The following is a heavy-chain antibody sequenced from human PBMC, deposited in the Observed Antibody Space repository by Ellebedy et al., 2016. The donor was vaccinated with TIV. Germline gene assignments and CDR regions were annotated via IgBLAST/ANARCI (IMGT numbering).Heavy chain of an antibody. CDR3: ASTEYLGFWGY. D-gene: IGHD3-16*01. CDR2: IYDSGNT. V-gene: IGHV4-59*01. J-gene: IGHJ4*02. CDR1: GGSISYYY. Sequence: MPSETLSLTCTVSGGSISYYYWSWIRQPPGKGLEWIGYIYDSGNTNYNPSLKSRVTMSVDTSKNQFFLNLSSVTAADTAVYYCASTEYLGFWGYWGQGTLVTVSS.